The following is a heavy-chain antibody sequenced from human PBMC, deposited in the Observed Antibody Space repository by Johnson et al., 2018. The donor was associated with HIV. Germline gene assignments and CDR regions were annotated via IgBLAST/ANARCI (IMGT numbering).Heavy chain of an antibody. CDR2: INSDGSST. D-gene: IGHD3-10*01. Sequence: VQLVESGGGVVQPGRSLRLSCAASGFTFSSYWMHWVRQAPGKGLVWVSRINSDGSSTSYADSVKGRFTISRDNAKNTLYLQMNSLRAEDTAVYYCAREGGGTLLLGDEGAFDIWGQGTMVTVSS. CDR3: AREGGGTLLLGDEGAFDI. V-gene: IGHV3-74*01. CDR1: GFTFSSYW. J-gene: IGHJ3*02.